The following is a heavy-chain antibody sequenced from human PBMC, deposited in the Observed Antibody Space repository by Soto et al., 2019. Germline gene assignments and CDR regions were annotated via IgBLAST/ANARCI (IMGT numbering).Heavy chain of an antibody. V-gene: IGHV1-18*01. Sequence: ASVKVSCKASGYTFTSYGISWVRQAPGQGLEWMGWISAYNGNTNYAQKLQGRVTMTTDTSTSTAYMELRSLTSDDTAVYYCARDPHGSGSRGPFDIWGQGTMVTVSS. CDR1: GYTFTSYG. CDR2: ISAYNGNT. J-gene: IGHJ3*02. D-gene: IGHD3-10*01. CDR3: ARDPHGSGSRGPFDI.